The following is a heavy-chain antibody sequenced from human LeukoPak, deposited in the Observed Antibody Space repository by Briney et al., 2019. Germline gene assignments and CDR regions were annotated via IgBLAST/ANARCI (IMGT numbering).Heavy chain of an antibody. CDR3: ARGVQGWFAP. V-gene: IGHV4-31*03. D-gene: IGHD3-10*01. CDR2: ISHIGTT. CDR1: GDSISSGAYY. J-gene: IGHJ5*02. Sequence: SQTLSLTCTVSGDSISSGAYYWTWVRQYPGTGLEWIGYISHIGTTYNNPSLKSRVSISVDTSRNQLSLRLTSVTAADTAVCYCARGVQGWFAPWGQGTLVTVSS.